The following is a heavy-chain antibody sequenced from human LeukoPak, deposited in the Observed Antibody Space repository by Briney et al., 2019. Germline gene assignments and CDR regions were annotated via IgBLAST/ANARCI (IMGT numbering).Heavy chain of an antibody. D-gene: IGHD3-22*01. CDR2: INTNTGNP. CDR3: ARDQNYYDSSGADAFDI. CDR1: GYTFTSYA. Sequence: GASVKVSCKASGYTFTSYAMNWVRQAPGQGLEWMGWINTNTGNPTYAQGFTGRFVFSLDTSVSTAYLQISSLKAEDTAVYYCARDQNYYDSSGADAFDIWGQGTMVTVSS. V-gene: IGHV7-4-1*02. J-gene: IGHJ3*02.